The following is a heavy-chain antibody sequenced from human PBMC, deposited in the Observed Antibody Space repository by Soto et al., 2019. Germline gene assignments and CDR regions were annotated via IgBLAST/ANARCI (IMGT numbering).Heavy chain of an antibody. CDR1: GFTFSSYA. D-gene: IGHD3-3*01. Sequence: GGSLRLSCAASGFTFSSYAMSWVRQAPGKGLGWVSAISGSGGSTYYADSVKGRFTISRDNAKNTLYLQMNSLRAEDTAVYYCSRVDGLRFLEWPPNDAFDIWGQGTMVTVSS. V-gene: IGHV3-23*01. CDR2: ISGSGGST. CDR3: SRVDGLRFLEWPPNDAFDI. J-gene: IGHJ3*02.